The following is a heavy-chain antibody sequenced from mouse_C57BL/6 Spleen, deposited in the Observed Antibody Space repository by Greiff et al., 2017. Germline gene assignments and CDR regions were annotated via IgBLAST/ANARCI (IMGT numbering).Heavy chain of an antibody. D-gene: IGHD1-1*01. V-gene: IGHV5-16*01. CDR2: INYDGSGT. J-gene: IGHJ2*01. Sequence: DVHLVESEGGLVQPGSSMKLSCTASGFTFSDYYMDWVRQVPEKGLEWVANINYDGSGTYYLDSLKSRFIISTDNAKNMLYLQMSSLKSEDTSTYYCARVSYYYGSSYFDYWGQGTTLTVSS. CDR1: GFTFSDYY. CDR3: ARVSYYYGSSYFDY.